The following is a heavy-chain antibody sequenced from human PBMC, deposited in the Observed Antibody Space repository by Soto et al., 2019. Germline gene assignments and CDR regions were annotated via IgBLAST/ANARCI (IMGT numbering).Heavy chain of an antibody. D-gene: IGHD2-2*01. CDR2: IYWDDDK. J-gene: IGHJ5*02. Sequence: QITLKESGPTVVKSTQTLTLTCTFSGFSLSTGGVGVGWIRQPPGKALEWLALIYWDDDKRYSPSLKSRLTITKDTSKNQVVLTVTNMDPEDTATYYCAHSGRDCTSTSCSKYNWFDPWGQGTQVTVSS. CDR1: GFSLSTGGVG. V-gene: IGHV2-5*02. CDR3: AHSGRDCTSTSCSKYNWFDP.